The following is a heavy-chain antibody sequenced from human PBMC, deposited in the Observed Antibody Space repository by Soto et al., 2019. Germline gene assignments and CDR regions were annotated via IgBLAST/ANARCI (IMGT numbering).Heavy chain of an antibody. J-gene: IGHJ4*02. V-gene: IGHV3-74*01. CDR2: INGNADNS. CDR1: GFSCVSYW. Sequence: EVQLAESGGGLVLTGGSLRLSCAASGFSCVSYWMHWVRQVPGEGLAWVSRINGNADNSDYADSVKGRFTISRDNAMNRLYLQMDSLRADDTGVYYCVRDFRGAVAGSEFDHWGQGTLVTVSS. CDR3: VRDFRGAVAGSEFDH. D-gene: IGHD6-19*01.